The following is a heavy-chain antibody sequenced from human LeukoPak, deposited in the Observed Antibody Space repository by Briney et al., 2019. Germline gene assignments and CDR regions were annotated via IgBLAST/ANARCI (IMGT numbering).Heavy chain of an antibody. CDR1: GFTFSSYS. CDR2: INSSSSYI. CDR3: ARSLTGYHDY. J-gene: IGHJ4*02. Sequence: PGGSLRLSCAASGFTFSSYSMNWVRQAPGKGLEWVSSINSSSSYIYYADSVKGRFTISRDNAKNSLYLQMNSLRAEDTAVYYCARSLTGYHDYWGQGTLVTVSS. D-gene: IGHD3-9*01. V-gene: IGHV3-21*01.